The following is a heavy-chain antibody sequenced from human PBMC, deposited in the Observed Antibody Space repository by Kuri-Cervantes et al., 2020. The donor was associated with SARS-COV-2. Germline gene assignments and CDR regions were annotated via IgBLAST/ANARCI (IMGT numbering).Heavy chain of an antibody. CDR1: GYAFTSYG. V-gene: IGHV1-18*04. Sequence: ASVKVSCKASGYAFTSYGISWVRQAPGQGLEWMGWIITYSGHTNYAQKFQGRVTMTRDTSTSTAYMELRSLRSDDTAVYYCARDYCGGDRYSGTEAMLDFWGQGARVTVSS. CDR2: IITYSGHT. D-gene: IGHD2-21*02. J-gene: IGHJ4*02. CDR3: ARDYCGGDRYSGTEAMLDF.